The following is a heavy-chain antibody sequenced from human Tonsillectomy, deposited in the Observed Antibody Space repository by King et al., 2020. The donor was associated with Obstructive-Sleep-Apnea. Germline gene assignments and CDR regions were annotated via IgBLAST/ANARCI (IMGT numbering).Heavy chain of an antibody. V-gene: IGHV3-30*02. CDR2: IRYDGNVK. CDR1: GFSFSTYG. J-gene: IGHJ4*02. D-gene: IGHD3-22*01. Sequence: VQLVESGGGVVQPERSLRLSCAASGFSFSTYGMHWVRQAPGKGLAWVAFIRYDGNVKYFADSVKGRFTISRDDSKNTLYLQMTSLRAEDTAVYYCAKGAMIVVVMEYFDYWGQGTLVTVSS. CDR3: AKGAMIVVVMEYFDY.